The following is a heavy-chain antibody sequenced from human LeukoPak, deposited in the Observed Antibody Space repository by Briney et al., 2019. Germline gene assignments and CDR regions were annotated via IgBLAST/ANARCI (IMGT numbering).Heavy chain of an antibody. J-gene: IGHJ4*02. CDR2: IKSKTDGGTT. CDR1: GFTFSNAW. CDR3: TTKGTYYYGSGSYYYFDY. Sequence: GGSLRLSCAASGFTFSNAWMSWVRQAPGKGLEWVGRIKSKTDGGTTDYAAPVKGGFTISRDDSKNTLYLQMNSLKTEDTAVYYCTTKGTYYYGSGSYYYFDYWGQGTLVTVS. D-gene: IGHD3-10*01. V-gene: IGHV3-15*01.